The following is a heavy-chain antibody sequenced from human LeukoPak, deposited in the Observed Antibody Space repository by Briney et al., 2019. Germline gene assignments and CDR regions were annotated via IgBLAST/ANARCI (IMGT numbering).Heavy chain of an antibody. CDR1: GASISSYY. CDR2: IYYSGST. V-gene: IGHV4-59*01. J-gene: IGHJ3*01. CDR3: ARVFWGQLHAFDF. Sequence: PSETLSLTCTVSGASISSYYWSWIRQPPGKGLERIGYIYYSGSTNYNPSLKSRVTISIDTSKNQFSLNLSSVTAADTAVYYCARVFWGQLHAFDFWGQGTMVTVSS. D-gene: IGHD3-16*01.